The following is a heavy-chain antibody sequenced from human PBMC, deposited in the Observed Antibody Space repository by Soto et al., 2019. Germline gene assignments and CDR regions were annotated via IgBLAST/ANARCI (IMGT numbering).Heavy chain of an antibody. J-gene: IGHJ4*02. CDR3: ARSYRASVVVVAATHLDY. CDR2: IFSNDEK. D-gene: IGHD2-15*01. Sequence: QVTLKESGPVLVKPTETLTLTCTVSGFSLSNARMGVSWIRQPPGKALEWLAQIFSNDEKSYSTSLKSRLTISKDTSKSQVVLTMTNMDPVDTATYYCARSYRASVVVVAATHLDYWGQGTLVTVSS. CDR1: GFSLSNARMG. V-gene: IGHV2-26*01.